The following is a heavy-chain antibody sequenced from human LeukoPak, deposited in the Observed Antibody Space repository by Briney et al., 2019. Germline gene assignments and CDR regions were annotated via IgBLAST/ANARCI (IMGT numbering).Heavy chain of an antibody. CDR1: GYTFTGYY. D-gene: IGHD4-11*01. CDR3: ARDRGTTVTPLGFYYYYMDV. CDR2: INPNSGGT. V-gene: IGHV1-2*06. J-gene: IGHJ6*03. Sequence: ASVKVSCKASGYTFTGYYMHWVRQAPGQGLERMGRINPNSGGTNYAQKFQGRVTMTRDTSISTAYMELSRLRSDDTAVYYCARDRGTTVTPLGFYYYYMDVWGKGTTVTVSS.